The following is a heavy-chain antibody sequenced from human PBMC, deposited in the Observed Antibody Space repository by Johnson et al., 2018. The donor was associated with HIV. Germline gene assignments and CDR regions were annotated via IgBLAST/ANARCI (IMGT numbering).Heavy chain of an antibody. D-gene: IGHD5-24*01. CDR1: GFSVSSNY. V-gene: IGHV3-66*01. J-gene: IGHJ3*01. CDR3: ARACRDGYTGDVYDL. Sequence: VQLVESGGGLVQPGGSLRLSCAASGFSVSSNYMTWVRQAPGKGLEWVSVLFSGGDTYYADSVRGRFTISRDNSKNTLYLQMNSLRAEDTAVYYCARACRDGYTGDVYDLWGQGTMVTVSS. CDR2: LFSGGDT.